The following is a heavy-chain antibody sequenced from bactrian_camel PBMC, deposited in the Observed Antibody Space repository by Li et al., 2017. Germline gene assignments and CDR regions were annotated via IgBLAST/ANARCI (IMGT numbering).Heavy chain of an antibody. CDR2: IDSDGST. V-gene: IGHV3S53*01. CDR3: AAHSRSGGYCYHPYLIFDD. CDR1: TSTHMTHS. D-gene: IGHD2*01. Sequence: HVQLVESGGGSVQAGESLRLACEASTSTHMTHSMAWFRQVAGKEREGVASIDSDGSTSYTDSVKGRFTISKDNAKSTLYLHMNSLKPEDTAMYYCAAHSRSGGYCYHPYLIFDDWGQGTQVTVS. J-gene: IGHJ4*01.